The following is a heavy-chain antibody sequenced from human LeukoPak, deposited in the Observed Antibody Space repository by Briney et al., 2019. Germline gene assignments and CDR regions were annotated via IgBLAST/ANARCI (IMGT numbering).Heavy chain of an antibody. CDR1: GGSFSGYY. V-gene: IGHV4-34*01. D-gene: IGHD6-13*01. CDR2: IYYSGST. J-gene: IGHJ4*02. Sequence: PSETLSLTCAVYGGSFSGYYWSWIRQPPGKGLEWIGSIYYSGSTYYNPSLKSRVTISVDTSKNQFSLKLSSVTAADTAVYYCARHDGYYWGQGTLVTVSS. CDR3: ARHDGYY.